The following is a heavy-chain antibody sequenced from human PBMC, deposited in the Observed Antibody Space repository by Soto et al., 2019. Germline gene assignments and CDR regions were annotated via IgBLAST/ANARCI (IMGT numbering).Heavy chain of an antibody. CDR3: ARDIVVVVTHDAFDI. D-gene: IGHD2-15*01. CDR2: IIPILGIA. Sequence: QVQLVQSGAEVKKPGSSVEVSCKASGGTFSSYTISWVRQAPGQGLEWMGRIIPILGIANYAQKFQGRVTITADKSTSTAYMELSSLRSEDTAVYYCARDIVVVVTHDAFDIWGQGTMVTVSS. J-gene: IGHJ3*02. V-gene: IGHV1-69*08. CDR1: GGTFSSYT.